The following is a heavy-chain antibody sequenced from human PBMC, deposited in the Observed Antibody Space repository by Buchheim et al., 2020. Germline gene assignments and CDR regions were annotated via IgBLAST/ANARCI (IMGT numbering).Heavy chain of an antibody. CDR3: ARVGPTVTTFYGMDV. Sequence: QVQLVESGGGVVQPGRSLRLSCAASGFTFSSYAMHWVRQAPGKGLEWVAVISYDGSNKYYADSVKGRFTISRDNYQNTMYLQMNSLRAEDTAVYYCARVGPTVTTFYGMDVWGQGTT. D-gene: IGHD4-17*01. CDR2: ISYDGSNK. CDR1: GFTFSSYA. V-gene: IGHV3-30*04. J-gene: IGHJ6*02.